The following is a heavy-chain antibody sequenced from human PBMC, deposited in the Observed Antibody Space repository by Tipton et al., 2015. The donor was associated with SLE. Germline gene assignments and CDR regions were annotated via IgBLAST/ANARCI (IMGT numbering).Heavy chain of an antibody. V-gene: IGHV4-61*02. Sequence: TLSLTCTVSGGSVSSGSYYWSWIRQPAGKGLEWIWRIYTSGSTNYSPSLKSRVTMSVDTSKNQFSLKLSSVTAADTAVYYCARGDMVVVPAAGGGYYYYMDVWGKGTTVTVSS. J-gene: IGHJ6*03. D-gene: IGHD2-2*01. CDR3: ARGDMVVVPAAGGGYYYYMDV. CDR1: GGSVSSGSYY. CDR2: IYTSGST.